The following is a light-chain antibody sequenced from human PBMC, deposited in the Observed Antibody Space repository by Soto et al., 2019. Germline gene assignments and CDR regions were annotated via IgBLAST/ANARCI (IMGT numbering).Light chain of an antibody. CDR3: QQYNNWPRS. CDR1: QSVSSN. J-gene: IGKJ3*01. V-gene: IGKV3-15*01. CDR2: GAS. Sequence: EIVMTQSRATLSVSPGERATLSCRASQSVSSNLAWYQQKPGQAPRLLIYGASTRATGIPARFSGSGSGTKFTLTITSLQSEDFAVYYCQQYNNWPRSFGPGTKVDIK.